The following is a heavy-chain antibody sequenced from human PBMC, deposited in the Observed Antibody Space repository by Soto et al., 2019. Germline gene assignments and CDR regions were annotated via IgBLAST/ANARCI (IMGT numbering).Heavy chain of an antibody. V-gene: IGHV4-4*07. CDR1: GISIDNYY. J-gene: IGHJ5*02. CDR3: VRDVGGSGWFAP. CDR2: IYSSGTT. Sequence: QVQLQQSGPGLVKPSETLSLTCTVSGISIDNYYCSWIRQSAGKGLEWIGRIYSSGTTNYNPSLKSRVTMSVDVSKSQFSLNVRSVTAAGTAVYYCVRDVGGSGWFAPWGQGTLVTVSS.